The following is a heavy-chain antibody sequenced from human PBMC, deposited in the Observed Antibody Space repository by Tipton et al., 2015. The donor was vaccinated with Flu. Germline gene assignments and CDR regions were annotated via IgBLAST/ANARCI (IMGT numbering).Heavy chain of an antibody. CDR2: ISFYNGNT. V-gene: IGHV1-18*01. Sequence: VQLVQSGAEVKKPGASVMVSCKTSGYTLTSYGISWVRQAPGQGPEWMGWISFYNGNTTYAQKLQGRLTVTLDTSARTAYMELRSLRSDDTAVYYCAREGDGLAAAFYYYGMDVWGQGTTVTVSS. CDR1: GYTLTSYG. D-gene: IGHD2-15*01. CDR3: AREGDGLAAAFYYYGMDV. J-gene: IGHJ6*02.